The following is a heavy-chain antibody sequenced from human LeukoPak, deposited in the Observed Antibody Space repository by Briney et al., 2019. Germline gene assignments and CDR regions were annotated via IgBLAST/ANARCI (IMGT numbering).Heavy chain of an antibody. CDR2: ISYDGSNE. CDR1: GFTFSTYG. V-gene: IGHV3-30*03. D-gene: IGHD6-13*01. CDR3: ARGSPAAGNY. J-gene: IGHJ4*02. Sequence: GGSLRLSCAASGFTFSTYGMHWVRQAPGKGLEWVAVISYDGSNEYYADSVKGRFTISRDNSKNTLYLQMNSLRAEDTAVYYCARGSPAAGNYWGQGTLVTVSS.